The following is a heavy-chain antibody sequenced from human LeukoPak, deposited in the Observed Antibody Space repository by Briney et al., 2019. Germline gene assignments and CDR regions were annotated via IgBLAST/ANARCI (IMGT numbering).Heavy chain of an antibody. J-gene: IGHJ4*02. V-gene: IGHV3-48*03. CDR2: ISSSGSTI. CDR1: GFTFSSYE. D-gene: IGHD4-17*01. CDR3: AKDPADYGDYIPRYYFDY. Sequence: GGSLRLSCAASGFTFSSYEMNWVRQAPGKGLEWVSYISSSGSTIYYADSVKGRFTISRDNSKNTLYLQMNSLRAEDTAVYYCAKDPADYGDYIPRYYFDYWGQGTLVTVSS.